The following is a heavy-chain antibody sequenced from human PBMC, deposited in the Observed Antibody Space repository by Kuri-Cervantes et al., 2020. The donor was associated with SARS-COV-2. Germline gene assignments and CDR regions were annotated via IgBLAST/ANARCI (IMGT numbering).Heavy chain of an antibody. CDR2: IYHSGST. D-gene: IGHD2-2*01. CDR1: GYSISSGYY. J-gene: IGHJ4*01. CDR3: ARVWCSSTSCYYFDY. Sequence: ESLKISCTVSGYSISSGYYWGWIRQPPGKGLEWIGSIYHSGSTYYNPSLKSRVTISVDTSKNQFSLKLSSVTAADTAVYYCARVWCSSTSCYYFDYWGHGTLVTVSS. V-gene: IGHV4-38-2*02.